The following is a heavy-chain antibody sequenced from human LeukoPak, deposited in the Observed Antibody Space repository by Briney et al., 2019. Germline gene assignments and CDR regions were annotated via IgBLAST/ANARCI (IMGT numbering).Heavy chain of an antibody. D-gene: IGHD1-26*01. J-gene: IGHJ6*03. V-gene: IGHV1-69*06. CDR2: IIPIFGTA. CDR3: AASYYDSAPYYYMDV. Sequence: GASVKVSCKASGYTFTSYYMHWVRQAPGQGLEWMGGIIPIFGTANYAQKFRGRVTITADKSTSTAYMELSSLRSEDTAVYYCAASYYDSAPYYYMDVWGKGTTVTVSS. CDR1: GYTFTSYY.